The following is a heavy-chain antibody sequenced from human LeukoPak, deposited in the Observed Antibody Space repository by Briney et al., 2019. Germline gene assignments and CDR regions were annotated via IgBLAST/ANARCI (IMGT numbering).Heavy chain of an antibody. CDR3: ARGSLYFDWFIMGY. J-gene: IGHJ4*02. CDR2: IWYDGSNK. CDR1: GFTFSSYG. Sequence: GRSLRLSCAASGFTFSSYGMHWVRQAPGKGLEGVAVIWYDGSNKYYADSVKGRFTISRDNSKNTLYLQMNSLRAEDTAVYYCARGSLYFDWFIMGYWGQGTLVTVSS. V-gene: IGHV3-33*01. D-gene: IGHD3-9*01.